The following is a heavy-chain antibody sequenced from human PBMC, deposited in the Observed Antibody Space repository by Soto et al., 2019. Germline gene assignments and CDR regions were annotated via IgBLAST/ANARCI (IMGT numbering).Heavy chain of an antibody. CDR3: ARSPGVEWLFYNFDY. D-gene: IGHD3-3*01. J-gene: IGHJ4*02. CDR1: GGSISSGGYY. V-gene: IGHV4-31*03. CDR2: IYYSGST. Sequence: SETLSLTCTVSGGSISSGGYYWSWIRQHPGKGLEWIGYIYYSGSTYYNPSLKSRVTISVDTSKNQFSLKLSSVTAADTAVYYCARSPGVEWLFYNFDYWGQGTLVTVSS.